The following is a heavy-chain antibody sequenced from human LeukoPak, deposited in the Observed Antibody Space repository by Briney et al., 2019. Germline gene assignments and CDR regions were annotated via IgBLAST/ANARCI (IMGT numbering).Heavy chain of an antibody. CDR2: IYHSGST. Sequence: SSQTLSLTCAVSGGSISSGGYSWSWIRQPPGKGLEWIGYIYHSGSTYYNPSLKSRVTISVDRSKNQFSLKLSSVTAADTAVYYCARAAEMYHFDYWGQGTLVTVSS. CDR3: ARAAEMYHFDY. CDR1: GGSISSGGYS. V-gene: IGHV4-30-2*01. D-gene: IGHD5-24*01. J-gene: IGHJ4*02.